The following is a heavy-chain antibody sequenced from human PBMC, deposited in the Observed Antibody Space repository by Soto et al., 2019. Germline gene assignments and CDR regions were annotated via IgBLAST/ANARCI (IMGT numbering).Heavy chain of an antibody. Sequence: QVQLVESGGGVVQPGRSLRLSCAASGFSFSTNAMHWVRQPPGKGLEWVAVISYDGNNKYYADSVKGRFTISRDNSKDASYLQMIGLRAEDTAAYYCATTRRPQWELVTPKGDYWAQGALGSVAA. CDR3: ATTRRPQWELVTPKGDY. CDR1: GFSFSTNA. D-gene: IGHD1-26*01. V-gene: IGHV3-30-3*01. CDR2: ISYDGNNK. J-gene: IGHJ4*02.